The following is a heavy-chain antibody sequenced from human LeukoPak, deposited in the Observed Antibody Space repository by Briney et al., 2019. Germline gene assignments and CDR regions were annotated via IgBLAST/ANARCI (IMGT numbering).Heavy chain of an antibody. CDR1: GYTFTGYY. D-gene: IGHD3-10*01. CDR2: INPNNGGT. V-gene: IGHV1-2*02. J-gene: IGHJ4*02. CDR3: ARDSGSGSYHY. Sequence: GASVKVSCKASGYTFTGYYMHWVRQAPGQGLEWMGWINPNNGGTNYAQKFQGRVTMTRDTSISTAYMELSRLRSDGTALYYCARDSGSGSYHYWGQGTLVTVSS.